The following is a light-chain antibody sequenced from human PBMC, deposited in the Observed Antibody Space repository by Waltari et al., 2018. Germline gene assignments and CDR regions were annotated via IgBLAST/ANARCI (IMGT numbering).Light chain of an antibody. CDR3: QTWAGTTAV. CDR2: EDK. CDR1: QLGHKF. J-gene: IGLJ3*02. Sequence: SYELTQPPSVSVSPGQTASITCSGGQLGHKFASWYQQKPGQSPVVVIYEDKKRPSGLPERFSGSNTGNAATLTISGTQAVNTADSYSQTWAGTTAVFGGGTTLTVL. V-gene: IGLV3-1*01.